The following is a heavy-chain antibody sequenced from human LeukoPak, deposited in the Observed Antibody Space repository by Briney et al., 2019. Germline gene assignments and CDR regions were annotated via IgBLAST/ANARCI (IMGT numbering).Heavy chain of an antibody. CDR2: IYHSGST. CDR3: ASNSLLTGDEDAFDI. V-gene: IGHV4-38-2*02. CDR1: GYSISSGYY. Sequence: SETLSLTCTVSGYSISSGYYWGWIRQPPWKGLEWIGSIYHSGSTYYNPSLKSRVTISVDTSKNQFSLKLSSVTAADTAVYYCASNSLLTGDEDAFDIWGQGTMVTVSS. D-gene: IGHD7-27*01. J-gene: IGHJ3*02.